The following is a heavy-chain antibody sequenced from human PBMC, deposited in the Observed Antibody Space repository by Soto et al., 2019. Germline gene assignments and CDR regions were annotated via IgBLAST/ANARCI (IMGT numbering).Heavy chain of an antibody. D-gene: IGHD6-19*01. CDR3: ARIESSGWYRTYYFDY. J-gene: IGHJ4*02. Sequence: QVTLKESGPVLVKPTETLTLTCTVSGFSLSNARMGVSWIRQPTGTALEWLAHIFSNDEKSYSTSLKSRLTISNDASKSQVVSTMTTMDPVDTATYYCARIESSGWYRTYYFDYWGQGTLVTVSS. CDR1: GFSLSNARMG. CDR2: IFSNDEK. V-gene: IGHV2-26*01.